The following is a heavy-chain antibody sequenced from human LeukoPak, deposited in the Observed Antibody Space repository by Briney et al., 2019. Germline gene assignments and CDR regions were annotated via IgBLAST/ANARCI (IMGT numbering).Heavy chain of an antibody. V-gene: IGHV5-51*01. Sequence: GESLQISCKGSGDSFTSYWIGWVRQMPGKGLEWMGIIYPDDSDTRYSPSFQGQVTISADKSISTAYLQWSSLKASDTAMYYCARQGLHREQGPNDYWGQGTLVTVSS. D-gene: IGHD1-26*01. CDR2: IYPDDSDT. CDR3: ARQGLHREQGPNDY. J-gene: IGHJ4*02. CDR1: GDSFTSYW.